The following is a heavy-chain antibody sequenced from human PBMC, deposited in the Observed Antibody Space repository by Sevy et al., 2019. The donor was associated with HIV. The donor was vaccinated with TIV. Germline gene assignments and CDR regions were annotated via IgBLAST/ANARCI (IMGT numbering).Heavy chain of an antibody. J-gene: IGHJ4*02. CDR2: NNPNSGGT. Sequence: ASVKVSCKASGYTFTGYYMHWVRQAPGQGLEWMGRNNPNSGGTNYAQKFQGRVTMTRDTSISIAYMALSRLRSDDTAVYYCARVSTMILEWLAHFDYWGQGTLVTVSS. CDR1: GYTFTGYY. D-gene: IGHD3-3*01. V-gene: IGHV1-2*06. CDR3: ARVSTMILEWLAHFDY.